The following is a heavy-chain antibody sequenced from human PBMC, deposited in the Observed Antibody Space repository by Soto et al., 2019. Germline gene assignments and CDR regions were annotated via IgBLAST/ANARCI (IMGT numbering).Heavy chain of an antibody. D-gene: IGHD2-21*02. CDR2: MNPNSGNT. Sequence: QVPLVQSGAEVKKPGAAVKGSCKASGYTFTSYDINWVRQATGQGLEWMGWMNPNSGNTGYAQKFQGRVTMTRNTSISTAYRELSSMRSEDTAVYYCAGCDHDWTAHWCDPWGQGTLVTVSS. CDR1: GYTFTSYD. V-gene: IGHV1-8*01. J-gene: IGHJ5*02. CDR3: AGCDHDWTAHWCDP.